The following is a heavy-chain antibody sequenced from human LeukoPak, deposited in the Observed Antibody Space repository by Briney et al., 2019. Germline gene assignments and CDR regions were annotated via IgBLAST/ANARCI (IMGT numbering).Heavy chain of an antibody. D-gene: IGHD4-17*01. CDR2: IYHSGST. V-gene: IGHV4-61*08. Sequence: SETLSLTCTASGGSISSGGYYWSWIRQPPGKGLEWIGYIYHSGSTYYNPSLKSRVTISVDTSKNQFSLKLSSVTAADTAVYYCARDDGDVPFDPWGQGTLVTVSS. J-gene: IGHJ5*02. CDR3: ARDDGDVPFDP. CDR1: GGSISSGGYY.